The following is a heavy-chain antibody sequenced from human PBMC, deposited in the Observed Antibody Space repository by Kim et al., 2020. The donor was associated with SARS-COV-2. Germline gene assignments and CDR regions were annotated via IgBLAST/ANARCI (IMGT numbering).Heavy chain of an antibody. CDR1: GYTFTSYD. CDR2: MNPNSGNT. CDR3: ARPPYYYDSSGYYSPTMGDY. D-gene: IGHD3-22*01. V-gene: IGHV1-8*01. J-gene: IGHJ4*02. Sequence: ASVKVSCKASGYTFTSYDINWVRQATGQGLEWMGWMNPNSGNTGYAQKFQGRVTMTRNTSIRTAYMELSSLRSEDTAVYYCARPPYYYDSSGYYSPTMGDYWGQGTLVTVSS.